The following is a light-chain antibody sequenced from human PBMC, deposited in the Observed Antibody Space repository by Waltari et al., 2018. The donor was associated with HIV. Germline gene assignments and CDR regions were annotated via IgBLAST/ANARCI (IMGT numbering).Light chain of an antibody. J-gene: IGLJ1*01. CDR1: DIGSKG. V-gene: IGLV3-21*04. Sequence: SYVLTQPPSVSVAPGQTARIPCAGDDIGSKGVHWYQQKSGQAPMLVIYYDSGRPSGIPERFSGSNSGNTATLTISRVEAGDEADYYCQVWSSSRDHPYVFGTATKVTVL. CDR2: YDS. CDR3: QVWSSSRDHPYV.